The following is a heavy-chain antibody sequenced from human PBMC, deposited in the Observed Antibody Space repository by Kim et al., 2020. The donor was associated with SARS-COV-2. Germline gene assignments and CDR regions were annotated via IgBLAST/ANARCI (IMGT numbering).Heavy chain of an antibody. D-gene: IGHD3-10*01. V-gene: IGHV1-3*01. Sequence: QKFQGRVTSTRDKAASTATMELSSLRSEDTAVYYCARGQLLWFGELTFDYWGQGTLVTVSS. CDR3: ARGQLLWFGELTFDY. J-gene: IGHJ4*02.